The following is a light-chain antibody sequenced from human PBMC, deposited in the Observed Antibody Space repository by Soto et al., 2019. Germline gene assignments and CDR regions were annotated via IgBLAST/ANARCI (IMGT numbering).Light chain of an antibody. Sequence: QSALTQPASVSGSPGQSITISCTGTSSDVGGYNYVSWYQQHPGKAPKLIIYEVSDRPSGVSIRFSGSKSGNTASLTISGLQADGEADYYCSSYTSSSTRVFGGGTKLTVL. CDR1: SSDVGGYNY. J-gene: IGLJ3*02. V-gene: IGLV2-14*01. CDR3: SSYTSSSTRV. CDR2: EVS.